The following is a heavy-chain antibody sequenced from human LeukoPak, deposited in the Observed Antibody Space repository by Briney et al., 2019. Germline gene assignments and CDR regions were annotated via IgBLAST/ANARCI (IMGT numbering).Heavy chain of an antibody. Sequence: GGSLRLSCAASGFTVSRNYMSWVRQAPGKGLEWVSIIYSGGSTYYADSVKGRFIISRDISKNTLYLQMNSLRAEDTAVYYCARGQKYDSSAYYYYLLDYWGQGTLVTVSS. J-gene: IGHJ4*02. D-gene: IGHD3-22*01. CDR3: ARGQKYDSSAYYYYLLDY. CDR2: IYSGGST. CDR1: GFTVSRNY. V-gene: IGHV3-53*01.